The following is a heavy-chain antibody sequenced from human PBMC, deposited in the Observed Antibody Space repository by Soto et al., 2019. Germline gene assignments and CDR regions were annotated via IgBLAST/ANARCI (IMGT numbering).Heavy chain of an antibody. CDR2: FDPSGVAT. CDR3: ARVSRGPFDI. V-gene: IGHV1-46*01. J-gene: IGHJ3*02. CDR1: GYTFTSYF. Sequence: QVQLVQSGAEVKKPGASVKVSCKASGYTFTSYFIHWVRQAPGQGLEWMGVFDPSGVATNSAQKFQGRLTMTRDTSTSTVYMDLTSLGSDDTALYYCARVSRGPFDIWGQGTLVTVSS.